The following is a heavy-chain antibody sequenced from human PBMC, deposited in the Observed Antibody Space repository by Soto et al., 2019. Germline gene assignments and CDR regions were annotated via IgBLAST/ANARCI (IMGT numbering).Heavy chain of an antibody. CDR3: AYYASRDWIASRVADTYYYYYGMDV. CDR2: IDPSDSYT. J-gene: IGHJ6*02. V-gene: IGHV5-10-1*01. CDR1: GYSFTSYW. Sequence: PGESLKISCKGSGYSFTSYWISWVRQMPGKGLEWMGRIDPSDSYTNYSPSFQGHVTISADKSISTAYLQWSSLKASDTAMYYCAYYASRDWIASRVADTYYYYYGMDVWGQGTTVTVSS. D-gene: IGHD2-2*01.